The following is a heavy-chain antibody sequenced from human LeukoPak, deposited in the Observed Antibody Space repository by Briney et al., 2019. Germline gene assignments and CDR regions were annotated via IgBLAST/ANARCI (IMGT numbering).Heavy chain of an antibody. CDR3: ARDGGYSYAFN. CDR2: IYYSGST. J-gene: IGHJ4*02. V-gene: IGHV4-61*01. CDR1: GGSVSSGSYY. Sequence: SGTLSLTCTVSGGSVSSGSYYWSWIRQPPGKGLEWIGYIYYSGSTNYNPSLKSRVTISVDTSKNQFSLKLSSVTAADTAVYYCARDGGYSYAFNWGQGTLVTVSS. D-gene: IGHD5-18*01.